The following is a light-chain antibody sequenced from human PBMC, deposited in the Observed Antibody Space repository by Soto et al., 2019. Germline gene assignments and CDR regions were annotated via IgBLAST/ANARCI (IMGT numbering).Light chain of an antibody. V-gene: IGLV1-40*01. Sequence: QSVLTQPPSVSGAPGQRVTISCTGSSSNIGAGYPVHWYQQLPGTAPKLLVAGNRPSGVRDRFSVSKSGASASLAITGLQAEDEADYYCQSYDSSLSRRWVFGGGTKVTVL. CDR1: SSNIGAGYP. J-gene: IGLJ3*02. CDR3: QSYDSSLSRRWV. CDR2: G.